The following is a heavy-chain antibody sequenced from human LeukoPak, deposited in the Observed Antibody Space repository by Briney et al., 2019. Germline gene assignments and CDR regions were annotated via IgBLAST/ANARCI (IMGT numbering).Heavy chain of an antibody. CDR3: AKALDDYGDYETDY. CDR1: GFTFSSYG. D-gene: IGHD4-17*01. Sequence: GGSLRLSCSASGFTFSSYGMHWVRQAPGKGLEWVAVISYDGSNKYYADSVKGRFTISRDNSKNTLFLQMNSLRAEDTAVYYCAKALDDYGDYETDYWGQGTLVTVSS. CDR2: ISYDGSNK. J-gene: IGHJ4*02. V-gene: IGHV3-30*18.